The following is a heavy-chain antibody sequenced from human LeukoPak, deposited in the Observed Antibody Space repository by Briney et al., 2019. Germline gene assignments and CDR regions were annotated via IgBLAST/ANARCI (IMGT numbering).Heavy chain of an antibody. V-gene: IGHV4-59*08. CDR1: GDSISSYY. J-gene: IGHJ4*02. CDR3: ASLGYGSNRLVRDY. CDR2: IYYSGST. Sequence: SETLSLTCTVSGDSISSYYWSWLRQPPGKGVEWVGYIYYSGSTNYNPSLKSRVTISVDTSKNQFSLTLSSVPAADTAVYYCASLGYGSNRLVRDYWGQGTLVTVSS. D-gene: IGHD4-23*01.